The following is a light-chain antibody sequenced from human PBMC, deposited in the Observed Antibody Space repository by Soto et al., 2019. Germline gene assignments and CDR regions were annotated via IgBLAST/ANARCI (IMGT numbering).Light chain of an antibody. CDR2: NVS. V-gene: IGLV2-14*01. CDR1: SSDVGGYNY. CDR3: SSYTSSSTV. Sequence: QSALTQPASVSGSPGQSITISCPGTSSDVGGYNYVSWYQQHPGKAPKLMIYNVSNRPSGVSNRFSGSKSGNTASLTISGLQAEDEADYYCSSYTSSSTVFGPGTKLTVL. J-gene: IGLJ1*01.